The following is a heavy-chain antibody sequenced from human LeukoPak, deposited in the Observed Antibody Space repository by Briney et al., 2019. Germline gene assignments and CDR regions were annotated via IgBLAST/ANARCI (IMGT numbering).Heavy chain of an antibody. V-gene: IGHV4-30-4*08. CDR3: ARRRVVAATNWFDP. J-gene: IGHJ5*02. Sequence: PSQTLSLTCTVSGGSISSGDYYWSWIRQPPGKGLEWIGYIYYSGSTYYNPSLKSRVTISVDTSKNQFSLKLSSVTAADTAVYYCARRRVVAATNWFDPWGQGTLVTVSS. CDR1: GGSISSGDYY. D-gene: IGHD2-15*01. CDR2: IYYSGST.